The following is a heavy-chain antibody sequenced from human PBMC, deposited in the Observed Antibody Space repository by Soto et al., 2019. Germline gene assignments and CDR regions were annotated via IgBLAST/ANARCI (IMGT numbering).Heavy chain of an antibody. V-gene: IGHV4-39*01. Sequence: SETLSLTCTVSGGSISSSSYYWGWIRQPPGKGLEWIGSIYYSGSTYYNPSLKSRVTISVDTSKNQFSLKLSSVTAADTAVYYCARHRLSSITMIVVPRYYFDYWGQGTLVTVSS. CDR2: IYYSGST. D-gene: IGHD3-22*01. CDR3: ARHRLSSITMIVVPRYYFDY. J-gene: IGHJ4*02. CDR1: GGSISSSSYY.